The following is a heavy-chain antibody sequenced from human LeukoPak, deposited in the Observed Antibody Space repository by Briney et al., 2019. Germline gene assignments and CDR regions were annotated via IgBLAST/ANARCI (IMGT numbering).Heavy chain of an antibody. CDR3: ARRPSKYYDILTGYYRSEFDY. CDR1: GYTFTGYH. D-gene: IGHD3-9*01. J-gene: IGHJ4*02. CDR2: MNPNTGNT. V-gene: IGHV1-8*02. Sequence: ASVKVSCKASGYTFTGYHIHWVRQATGQGLEWMGWMNPNTGNTGYAQKFQGRVTMTRNASISTAYMELSSLRSEDTAVYYCARRPSKYYDILTGYYRSEFDYWGQGTLVTVSS.